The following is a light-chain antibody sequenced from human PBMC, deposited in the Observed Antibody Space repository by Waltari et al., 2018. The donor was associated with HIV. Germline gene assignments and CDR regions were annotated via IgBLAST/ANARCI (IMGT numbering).Light chain of an antibody. V-gene: IGKV3-15*01. J-gene: IGKJ1*01. Sequence: EVVITQSPGTLSVSPGERATLSCRSSENIRNNLAWYQQKPCQAPRLLFYDASARATGVPARFSGSGSGTEFTLTISGLQSEDFAIYYCQQYSRWPSTWTFGQGTKVDVK. CDR2: DAS. CDR3: QQYSRWPSTWT. CDR1: ENIRNN.